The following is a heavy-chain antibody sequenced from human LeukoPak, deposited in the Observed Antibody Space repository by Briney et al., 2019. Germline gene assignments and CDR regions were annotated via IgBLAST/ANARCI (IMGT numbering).Heavy chain of an antibody. J-gene: IGHJ4*02. V-gene: IGHV4-59*08. CDR2: IYYSGST. D-gene: IGHD4-17*01. CDR3: ARHRSTVTTMDY. Sequence: TPSETLSLTCTVSGGSISSYYWSWIRQPPGKGLEWIGYIYYSGSTNYNPSLKSRVTISVDTSKNQFSLKLSSVTAADTAVYYCARHRSTVTTMDYWGQGTLVTVSS. CDR1: GGSISSYY.